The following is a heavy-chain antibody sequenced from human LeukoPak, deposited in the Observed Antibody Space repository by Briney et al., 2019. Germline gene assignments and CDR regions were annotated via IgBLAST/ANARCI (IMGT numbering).Heavy chain of an antibody. CDR2: IYNSGAKT. Sequence: GGSLRLSCAASGFTFSTYSMTWVRQGPGKGLEWVSSIYNSGAKTFYADSVKGRFTISRDNSKNTLYLQMNSLRVEDTAIYYCAKDVAPDSGWDLDYWGQGTLVTVSS. CDR3: AKDVAPDSGWDLDY. J-gene: IGHJ4*02. D-gene: IGHD6-19*01. CDR1: GFTFSTYS. V-gene: IGHV3-23*01.